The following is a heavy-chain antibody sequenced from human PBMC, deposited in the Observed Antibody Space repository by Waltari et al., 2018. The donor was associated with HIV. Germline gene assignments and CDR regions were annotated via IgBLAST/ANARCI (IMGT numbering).Heavy chain of an antibody. Sequence: QVQLQQWGAGLLKPSETLSLTCAVYGGSFSGYYWSWIRQPPGKGLEWIGEMKHGTTTISNPSLKSRVTISVDTSKSHFSLNLTSVTAADTAVYYCARGWGGYGTWGQGTLVTVSS. CDR2: MKHGTTT. CDR1: GGSFSGYY. V-gene: IGHV4-34*01. D-gene: IGHD3-3*01. CDR3: ARGWGGYGT. J-gene: IGHJ4*02.